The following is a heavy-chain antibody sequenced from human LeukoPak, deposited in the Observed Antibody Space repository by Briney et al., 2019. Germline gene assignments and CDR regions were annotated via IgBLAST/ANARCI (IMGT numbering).Heavy chain of an antibody. Sequence: GGSLRLSCAASGFTFSSYSMNWVRQAPGKGLEWVSYISSSSSTIYYADSVKGRFTISRDNAKNSLYLQMNSLRAEDTAVYYCARDCSSTSCYGYFQHWGQGTLVTVSS. CDR1: GFTFSSYS. J-gene: IGHJ1*01. CDR3: ARDCSSTSCYGYFQH. CDR2: ISSSSSTI. V-gene: IGHV3-48*04. D-gene: IGHD2-2*01.